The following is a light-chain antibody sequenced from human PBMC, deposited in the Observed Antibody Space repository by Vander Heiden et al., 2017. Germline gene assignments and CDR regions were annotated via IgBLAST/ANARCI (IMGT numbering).Light chain of an antibody. Sequence: EIVMTQSPATLSVSPGERVTLSCRASQSVSSDLAWYQQKPGQAPRLLIYGASNRATGIPARFSGSGSGTEFTLTISSLQSEDFALYYCQQYYNGPPWTFGQGTKVEIK. CDR3: QQYYNGPPWT. CDR1: QSVSSD. CDR2: GAS. V-gene: IGKV3-15*01. J-gene: IGKJ1*01.